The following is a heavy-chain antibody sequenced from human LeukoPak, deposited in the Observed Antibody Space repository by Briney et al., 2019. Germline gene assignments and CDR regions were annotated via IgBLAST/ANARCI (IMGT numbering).Heavy chain of an antibody. Sequence: SGPTLVKPTQTLTLTCTFSGFSLSTSGVGVGWIRQPPGKALEWLALIYWDDDKRYSPSLKSRLTITEDTSKNQVVLTMTNMDPVDTATYYSAHRRVVPMVTTDDAFDIWGQGTMVTVSS. V-gene: IGHV2-5*02. D-gene: IGHD4-17*01. CDR3: AHRRVVPMVTTDDAFDI. J-gene: IGHJ3*02. CDR1: GFSLSTSGVG. CDR2: IYWDDDK.